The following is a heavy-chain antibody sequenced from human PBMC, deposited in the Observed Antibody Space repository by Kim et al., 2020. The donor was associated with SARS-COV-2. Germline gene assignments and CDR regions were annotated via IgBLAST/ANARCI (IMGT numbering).Heavy chain of an antibody. CDR1: GFTFTSYA. V-gene: IGHV3-23*01. D-gene: IGHD2-2*01. CDR2: IGSTGGNT. J-gene: IGHJ4*02. Sequence: GGSLRLSCEASGFTFTSYAMTWVRQAPGKGLEWVASIGSTGGNTDYADSGKGRFTIPRDNSRDTLFLHMNSLRAEDTAVYYCTKRTSGAWPFDYWGQGPLVTVSS. CDR3: TKRTSGAWPFDY.